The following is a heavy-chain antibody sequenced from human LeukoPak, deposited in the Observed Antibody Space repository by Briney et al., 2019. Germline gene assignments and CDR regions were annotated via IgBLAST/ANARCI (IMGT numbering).Heavy chain of an antibody. CDR2: IYYSGST. J-gene: IGHJ4*02. V-gene: IGHV4-59*12. D-gene: IGHD2-21*02. Sequence: SETLSLTCTVSGGSISSYYWSWIRQPPGKGLEWIGYIYYSGSTNYNPSLKSRVTISVDTSKNQFSLKLSPVTAADTAVYYCARGRGRRRIVAVTAMWGGGFDYWGQGTLVTVSS. CDR3: ARGRGRRRIVAVTAMWGGGFDY. CDR1: GGSISSYY.